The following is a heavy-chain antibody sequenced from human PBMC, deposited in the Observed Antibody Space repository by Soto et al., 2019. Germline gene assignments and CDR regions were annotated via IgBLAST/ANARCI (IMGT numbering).Heavy chain of an antibody. J-gene: IGHJ6*02. CDR2: MNPNSGNT. D-gene: IGHD4-4*01. Sequence: ASVKVSCKASRYTFTSYGINWVRQATGQGLEWMGWMNPNSGNTGYAQKFQGRVTMTRNTSISTAYMELSSLRSEDTAVYYCARWGDSNYIYGMDVWGQGTTVTVSS. CDR1: RYTFTSYG. CDR3: ARWGDSNYIYGMDV. V-gene: IGHV1-8*01.